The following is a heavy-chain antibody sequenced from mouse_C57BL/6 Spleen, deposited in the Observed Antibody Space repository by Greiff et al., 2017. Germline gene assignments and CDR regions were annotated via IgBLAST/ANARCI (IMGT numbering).Heavy chain of an antibody. D-gene: IGHD1-1*01. J-gene: IGHJ2*01. CDR1: GYTFTSYW. CDR2: IDPSDSYT. V-gene: IGHV1-50*01. CDR3: AHYYGSSSGYFDY. Sequence: VQLQQPGAELVKPGASVKLSCKASGYTFTSYWMQWVKQRPGQGLEWIGEIDPSDSYTNYNQKFKGKATLTVDTSSSTADMQLSSLTSEDSAVYYCAHYYGSSSGYFDYWGQGTTLTVSS.